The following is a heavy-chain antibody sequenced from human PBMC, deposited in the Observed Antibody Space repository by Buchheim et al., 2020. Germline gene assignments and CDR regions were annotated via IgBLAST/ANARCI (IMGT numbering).Heavy chain of an antibody. D-gene: IGHD6-13*01. V-gene: IGHV3-30*02. CDR3: AKDGSRFGSWLDY. CDR1: GFTFSSYG. CDR2: IRYDGSNK. J-gene: IGHJ4*02. Sequence: QVQLVESGGGVVQPGRSLRLSCAASGFTFSSYGMHWVRQAPGKGLEWVAFIRYDGSNKYYADSVKGRFTISRDNSKNTLYLQMNSLRAEDTAVYYCAKDGSRFGSWLDYWGQGT.